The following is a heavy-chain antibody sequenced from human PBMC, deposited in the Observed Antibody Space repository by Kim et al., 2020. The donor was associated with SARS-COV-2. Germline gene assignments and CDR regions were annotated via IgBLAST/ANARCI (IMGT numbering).Heavy chain of an antibody. Sequence: GGSLRLSCTTSGFTFGDYGLSWVRQAPGKGREWVGFIRGTAYGGTTEYAASVKGRFTISRDASKSIAYLQMNSLKTEDTAVYYCARDGDYTNSWYDYWGQGTLVTVSS. CDR1: GFTFGDYG. CDR2: IRGTAYGGTT. V-gene: IGHV3-49*04. CDR3: ARDGDYTNSWYDY. D-gene: IGHD6-13*01. J-gene: IGHJ4*02.